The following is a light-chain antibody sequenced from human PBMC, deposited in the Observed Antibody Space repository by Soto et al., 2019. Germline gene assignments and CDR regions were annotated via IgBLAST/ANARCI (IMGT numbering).Light chain of an antibody. J-gene: IGKJ1*01. CDR1: QSVSSN. Sequence: EIVMTQSPATLSVSPGERATLSCRASQSVSSNLAWYQQKPGQAPRLLIYDASTRATGVPARFSGSGSGTEFTLTLSSLQSEDFAVYYCQQYNNWLWTFGQGTKVEIK. V-gene: IGKV3-15*01. CDR3: QQYNNWLWT. CDR2: DAS.